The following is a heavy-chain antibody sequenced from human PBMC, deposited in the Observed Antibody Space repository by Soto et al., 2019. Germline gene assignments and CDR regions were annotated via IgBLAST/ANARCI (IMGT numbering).Heavy chain of an antibody. CDR1: GYTLTELS. J-gene: IGHJ3*02. D-gene: IGHD3-22*01. Sequence: ASVNVSCKVSGYTLTELSMHWVRQAPGKGLEWMGGFDPEDGETIYAQKFQGRVTMTEDTSTDTAYMELSSLRSEDTAVYYCARSTQNYYDSSALDAFDIWGQGTMVTVSS. V-gene: IGHV1-24*01. CDR3: ARSTQNYYDSSALDAFDI. CDR2: FDPEDGET.